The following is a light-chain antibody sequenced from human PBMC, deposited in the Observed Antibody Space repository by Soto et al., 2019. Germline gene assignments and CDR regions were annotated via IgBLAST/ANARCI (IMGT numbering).Light chain of an antibody. CDR3: QQYSSTFWT. CDR1: QSISSSY. CDR2: GAS. V-gene: IGKV3-20*01. Sequence: EIVLTQSRGTLSLSPGERTTLSCRASQSISSSYLAWYQQKPGQAPRLLVYGASSRATGIPDRFSGSGSGTDFTLTISRLEPEDVALYYCQQYSSTFWTLGQGTKVDI. J-gene: IGKJ1*01.